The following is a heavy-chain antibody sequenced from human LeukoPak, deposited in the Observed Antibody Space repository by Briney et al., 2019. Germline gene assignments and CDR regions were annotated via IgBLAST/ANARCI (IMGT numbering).Heavy chain of an antibody. V-gene: IGHV1-24*01. Sequence: GASVKVSCKVSGYTLTELSMHWVRQAPGKGLEWMGGFDPEDGETIYAQKFQGRVTMTEDTSTDTAYMELSSLRSEDTAVYYCATVSAAAGAGSNWFDPWGQGTLVTVSS. CDR1: GYTLTELS. D-gene: IGHD6-13*01. CDR3: ATVSAAAGAGSNWFDP. CDR2: FDPEDGET. J-gene: IGHJ5*02.